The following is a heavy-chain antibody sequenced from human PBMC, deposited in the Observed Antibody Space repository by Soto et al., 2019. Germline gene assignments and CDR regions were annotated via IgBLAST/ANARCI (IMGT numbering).Heavy chain of an antibody. Sequence: ASVKVSCKASGGTFSSYAISWVRQAPGQGLEWMGRINPGNGKTNYSQKFQGRVTITTDKSASTAYMELSSLRSEDTAVYYCARGYYYDSSDFDYWGQGTLVTVSS. D-gene: IGHD3-22*01. CDR2: INPGNGKT. V-gene: IGHV1-69*04. CDR3: ARGYYYDSSDFDY. J-gene: IGHJ4*02. CDR1: GGTFSSYA.